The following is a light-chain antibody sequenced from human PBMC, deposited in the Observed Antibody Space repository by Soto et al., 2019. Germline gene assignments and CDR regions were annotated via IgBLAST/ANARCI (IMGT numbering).Light chain of an antibody. V-gene: IGKV1-33*01. J-gene: IGKJ4*01. Sequence: DIQMTQSPSSLSAPVGDRVTITCQASQDISNYLNWYQQKPGKAPKLLIYDASNLETGVPSRFSGSGSGTDFTFTISSLQPEDIATYYCQPYDNLPLTFGGGTKVEIK. CDR2: DAS. CDR3: QPYDNLPLT. CDR1: QDISNY.